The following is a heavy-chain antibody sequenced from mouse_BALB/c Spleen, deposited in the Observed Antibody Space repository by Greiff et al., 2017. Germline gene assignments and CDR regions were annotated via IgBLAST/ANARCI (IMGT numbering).Heavy chain of an antibody. J-gene: IGHJ2*01. D-gene: IGHD3-3*01. Sequence: EVHLVESGGGLVQPGGSLKLSCAASGFTFSSYGMSWVRQTPDKRLELVATINSNGGSTYYPDSVKGRFTISRDNAKNTLYLQMSSLKSEDTAMYYCARGGGGWEFYFDYWGQGTTLTVSS. CDR3: ARGGGGWEFYFDY. V-gene: IGHV5-6-3*01. CDR1: GFTFSSYG. CDR2: INSNGGST.